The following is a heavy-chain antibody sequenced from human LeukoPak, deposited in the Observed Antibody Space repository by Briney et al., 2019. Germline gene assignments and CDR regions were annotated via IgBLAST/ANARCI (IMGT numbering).Heavy chain of an antibody. V-gene: IGHV3-23*01. D-gene: IGHD6-13*01. Sequence: GGSLRLSCAASGFTFSSYAMSWVRQAPGKGLEWVSAIRGSGGSTYYADSVKGRFTISRDNSKNTLYLQMNSLRAEDTAVYYCAKDRVAAAGTGSGFDYWGQGTLVTVSS. CDR2: IRGSGGST. CDR3: AKDRVAAAGTGSGFDY. J-gene: IGHJ4*02. CDR1: GFTFSSYA.